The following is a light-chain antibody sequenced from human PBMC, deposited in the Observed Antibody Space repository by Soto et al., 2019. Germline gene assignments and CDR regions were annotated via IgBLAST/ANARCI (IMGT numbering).Light chain of an antibody. CDR1: QSVSSNY. Sequence: DIVLTQSPGTLSLSPGERATLSCRASQSVSSNYLAWHQQKPGQAPRLLIYGASSRATGIPDRFSGSGSGTDFTLTISRLEPEDFAVYFCQQYGSSPPWTFGQGTKVEF. CDR2: GAS. J-gene: IGKJ1*01. V-gene: IGKV3-20*01. CDR3: QQYGSSPPWT.